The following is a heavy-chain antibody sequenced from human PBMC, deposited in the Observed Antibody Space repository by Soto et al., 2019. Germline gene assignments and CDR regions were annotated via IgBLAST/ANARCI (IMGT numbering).Heavy chain of an antibody. CDR3: AKDRFLPSDSRGYLFDY. CDR2: ISYDGSNK. D-gene: IGHD3-22*01. Sequence: QPGGSLRLSCAASGFTFSSYGMHWVRQAPGKGLEWVAVISYDGSNKYYADSVKGRFTISRDNSKNTLYLQMNSLRAEDTAVYYCAKDRFLPSDSRGYLFDYWGQGTLVTVSS. CDR1: GFTFSSYG. J-gene: IGHJ4*02. V-gene: IGHV3-30*18.